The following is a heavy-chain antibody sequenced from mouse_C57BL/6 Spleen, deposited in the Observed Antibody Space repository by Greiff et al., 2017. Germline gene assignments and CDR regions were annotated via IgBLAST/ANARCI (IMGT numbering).Heavy chain of an antibody. CDR1: GFTFSDYG. D-gene: IGHD2-5*01. CDR2: ISSGSSTI. CDR3: ARPDSNYEDAMDY. J-gene: IGHJ4*01. Sequence: DVMLVESGGGLVKPGGSLKLSCAASGFTFSDYGMHWVRQAPEKGLEWVAYISSGSSTIYYADTVKGRFTISRDNAKNTLFLQMTSLRSEDTAMYYCARPDSNYEDAMDYWGQGTSVTVSS. V-gene: IGHV5-17*01.